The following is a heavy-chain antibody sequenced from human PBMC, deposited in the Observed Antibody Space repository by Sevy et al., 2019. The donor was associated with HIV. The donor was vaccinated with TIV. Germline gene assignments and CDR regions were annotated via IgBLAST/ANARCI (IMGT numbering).Heavy chain of an antibody. V-gene: IGHV4-34*01. J-gene: IGHJ3*02. D-gene: IGHD2-2*01. Sequence: SETLSLTCAVYGGSFSGYYWSWICQPPGKGLEWIGEINHSGSTNYNPSLKSRVTISVDTSKNQFSLKLSSVTAADTAVYYCARHCGGTSCSHAFDIWGQGTMVTVSS. CDR3: ARHCGGTSCSHAFDI. CDR1: GGSFSGYY. CDR2: INHSGST.